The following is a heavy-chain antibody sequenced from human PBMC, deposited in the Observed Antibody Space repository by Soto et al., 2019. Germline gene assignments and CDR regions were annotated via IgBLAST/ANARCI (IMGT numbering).Heavy chain of an antibody. CDR3: ARLPSMVRGVILDY. J-gene: IGHJ4*02. Sequence: ASETLSLTCTVSGGSISSSSYYWGWIRQPPGKGLEWIGSIYYSGSTYYNPSLKSRVTISVDTSKNQFSLKLSSVTAADTAVYYCARLPSMVRGVILDYWGQGTLVTVSS. CDR1: GGSISSSSYY. V-gene: IGHV4-39*01. D-gene: IGHD3-10*01. CDR2: IYYSGST.